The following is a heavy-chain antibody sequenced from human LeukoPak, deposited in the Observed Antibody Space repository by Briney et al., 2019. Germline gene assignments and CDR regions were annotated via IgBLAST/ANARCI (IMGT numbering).Heavy chain of an antibody. Sequence: NPFQRLSLACSVSCGYISRSSYYAGWIRKPPGKGLDWIGSIYYSGSTDYNPSLKSRVTRSVYTSRRQFSLKLGSVTAADTAVYYCARHGSIATGAFTYWGQGTLVTVSS. CDR3: ARHGSIATGAFTY. D-gene: IGHD6-13*01. CDR2: IYYSGST. V-gene: IGHV4-39*01. CDR1: CGYISRSSYY. J-gene: IGHJ4*02.